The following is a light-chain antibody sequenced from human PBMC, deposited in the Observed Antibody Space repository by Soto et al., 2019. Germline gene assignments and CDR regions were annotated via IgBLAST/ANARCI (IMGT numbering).Light chain of an antibody. Sequence: EIVLTQYPATLSLSPGERATLSCGASQSVPSTYLAWYQRKPGLAPRLLIYDASSRATGIPDRFSGSGSGTGFTLTISRLEPEDFAVYYCQQYGSSITFGQGTRLEIK. CDR2: DAS. CDR1: QSVPSTY. V-gene: IGKV3D-20*01. J-gene: IGKJ5*01. CDR3: QQYGSSIT.